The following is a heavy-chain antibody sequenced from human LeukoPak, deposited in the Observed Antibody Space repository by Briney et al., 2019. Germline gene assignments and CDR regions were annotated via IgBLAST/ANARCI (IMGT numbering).Heavy chain of an antibody. J-gene: IGHJ4*02. CDR2: FHNSGST. Sequence: PSETLSLTCTVSGGSIDSSTYYWGWIRQPPGTGLEWIGSFHNSGSTYRNPSLSSRVTIFADMSKNQSSLKLTSVTAADTAVYYCARRLRPGDYFDYWGQGILVTVSS. CDR3: ARRLRPGDYFDY. D-gene: IGHD3-16*01. V-gene: IGHV4-39*01. CDR1: GGSIDSSTYY.